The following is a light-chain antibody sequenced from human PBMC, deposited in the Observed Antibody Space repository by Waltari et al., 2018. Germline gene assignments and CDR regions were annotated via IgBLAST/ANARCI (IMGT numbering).Light chain of an antibody. CDR1: QSVSSD. CDR2: GAS. Sequence: EIVLAQSPGTLSLSPGERATLSCRASQSVSSDLAWDQQKPGQAPRLLISGASSRATGIPDRFSGSGSGSDFTLTVSRLEPEDFAVYYCQQYRYSPWTFGQGTKVEL. V-gene: IGKV3-20*01. CDR3: QQYRYSPWT. J-gene: IGKJ1*01.